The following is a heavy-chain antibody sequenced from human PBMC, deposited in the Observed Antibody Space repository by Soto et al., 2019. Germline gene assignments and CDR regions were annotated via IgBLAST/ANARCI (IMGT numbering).Heavy chain of an antibody. CDR2: INSDGSST. J-gene: IGHJ4*02. Sequence: EVPLVESGGGLVQPGGSLRLSCAASGFTFSSYWMHWVRQAPGKGLVWVSRINSDGSSTSYADPVKGRFTIARDNAKNTLDLQMNSLRAEDTAVYYCAVAVAGPTAIGYWGQGTLVTVSS. CDR1: GFTFSSYW. D-gene: IGHD6-19*01. V-gene: IGHV3-74*01. CDR3: AVAVAGPTAIGY.